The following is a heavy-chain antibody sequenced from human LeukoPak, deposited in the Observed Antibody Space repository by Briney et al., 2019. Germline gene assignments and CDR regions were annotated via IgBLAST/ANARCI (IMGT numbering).Heavy chain of an antibody. J-gene: IGHJ4*02. CDR1: GDSVSSNSAA. D-gene: IGHD3-16*01. Sequence: SQTLSLTCAISGDSVSSNSAACKWIRQSPSNGLEWLGRTYYRSQWYNEYGVSVKSRLTISTDTSKNQFSLQLNSVTPEDTAAYYCARELGGFDHWGQGTLVTVSS. CDR2: TYYRSQWYN. CDR3: ARELGGFDH. V-gene: IGHV6-1*01.